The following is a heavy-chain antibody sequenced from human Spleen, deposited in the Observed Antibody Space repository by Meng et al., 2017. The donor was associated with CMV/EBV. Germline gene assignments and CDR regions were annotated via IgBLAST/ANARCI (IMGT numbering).Heavy chain of an antibody. J-gene: IGHJ6*02. Sequence: GSLRLSCTVSGDSVTSENYYWGWLRQSPGKGLEWIGSIYYSGSTSYKPFLKSRVTISVDTSKNQFSLKLSSVTAADTAVYYCARGRVRYYYYYYGMDVWGQGTTVTVSS. CDR2: IYYSGST. CDR3: ARGRVRYYYYYYGMDV. CDR1: GDSVTSENYY. V-gene: IGHV4-39*07.